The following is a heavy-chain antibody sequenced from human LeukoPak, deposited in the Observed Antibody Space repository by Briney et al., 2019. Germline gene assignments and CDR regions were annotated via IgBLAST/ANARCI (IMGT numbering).Heavy chain of an antibody. Sequence: GGSLRLSCAASGFTFSSYNMNWVRQAPGKGLEWVSYMSSSTSSRYYADSVKGRFTISRDNDKNSLYLQMNSLRAEDTAVYYCARGVRGLNTWANDYWGQGTLVTVSS. D-gene: IGHD3-10*01. J-gene: IGHJ4*02. CDR1: GFTFSSYN. CDR2: MSSSTSSR. CDR3: ARGVRGLNTWANDY. V-gene: IGHV3-48*01.